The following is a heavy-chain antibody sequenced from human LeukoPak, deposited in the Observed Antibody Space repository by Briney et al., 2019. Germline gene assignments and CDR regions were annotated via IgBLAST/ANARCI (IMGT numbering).Heavy chain of an antibody. D-gene: IGHD2-2*01. CDR2: ISYDGSNK. CDR3: ARELGYCSSTSCPSDGFDY. J-gene: IGHJ4*02. V-gene: IGHV3-30*04. Sequence: GALRLSCAASGFTFSSYAMHWVRQAPGKGLEWVAVISYDGSNKYYADSVKGRFTISRDNSKYTLYLQMNSLRAEDTAVYYCARELGYCSSTSCPSDGFDYWGQGTLVTVSS. CDR1: GFTFSSYA.